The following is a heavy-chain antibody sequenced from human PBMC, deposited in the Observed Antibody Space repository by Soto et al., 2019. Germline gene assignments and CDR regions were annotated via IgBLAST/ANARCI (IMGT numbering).Heavy chain of an antibody. CDR1: GHTLINYY. CDR3: AINYYDSGAYLY. D-gene: IGHD3-22*01. Sequence: QVQLVQSGAEVKKPGASVKVSGKASGHTLINYYMHWVRQAPGQGLDWLGKIDPSGNGTSYAERFQGRITLSSDTSTNTVYVELSSLRSEDTAIYYCAINYYDSGAYLYWGQGTLVPVSS. V-gene: IGHV1-46*01. J-gene: IGHJ4*02. CDR2: IDPSGNGT.